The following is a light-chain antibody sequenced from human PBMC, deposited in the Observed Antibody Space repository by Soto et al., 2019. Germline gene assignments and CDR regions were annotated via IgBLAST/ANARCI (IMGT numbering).Light chain of an antibody. CDR3: TSYADTRNFGVV. Sequence: QSVLTQPPSASGSPGQSITISCTGTSSDVGGYNYVSWYQQHPGKAPKLMIYEVNKRPSGVPDRFSGSKSDNTASLTVSGLQAEDEADYYCTSYADTRNFGVVCGGGTKLTVL. V-gene: IGLV2-8*01. CDR2: EVN. CDR1: SSDVGGYNY. J-gene: IGLJ2*01.